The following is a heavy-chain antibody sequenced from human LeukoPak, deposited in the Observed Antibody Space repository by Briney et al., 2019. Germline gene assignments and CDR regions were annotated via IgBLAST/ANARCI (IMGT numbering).Heavy chain of an antibody. CDR1: GYTFTGYY. D-gene: IGHD1-26*01. V-gene: IGHV1-2*06. Sequence: ASVKVSCKASGYTFTGYYMHWVRQAPGQGLEWMGRNNPDSGDTNYAQHFQGRVTMTRDTSISTVYMELSSLSYDDTAVYYCARDLSSTPHWELDYWGQGTLVTVSS. CDR2: NNPDSGDT. J-gene: IGHJ4*02. CDR3: ARDLSSTPHWELDY.